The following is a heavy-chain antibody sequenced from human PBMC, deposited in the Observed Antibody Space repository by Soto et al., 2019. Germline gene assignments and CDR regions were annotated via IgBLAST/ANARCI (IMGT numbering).Heavy chain of an antibody. J-gene: IGHJ3*01. CDR3: VKAGTMAGTGTTPRSFDV. CDR2: ISFDGNNQ. CDR1: GFMFNAYG. D-gene: IGHD1-1*01. Sequence: GGSLRLSCAASGFMFNAYGMRWVRQAPGKGLEWVAVISFDGNNQYYEDSVKGRFTISRDNSKNTLYLEMDSLRAEDTAVYFCVKAGTMAGTGTTPRSFDVWGRGTLVTVSS. V-gene: IGHV3-30*18.